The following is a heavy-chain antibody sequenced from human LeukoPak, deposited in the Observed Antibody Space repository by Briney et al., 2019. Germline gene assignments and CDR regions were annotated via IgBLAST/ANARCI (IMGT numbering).Heavy chain of an antibody. CDR3: ARDSIRPNQINYYYYYMDV. CDR2: IIPILGIA. CDR1: GGTFSSYT. Sequence: SVKVSCKASGGTFSSYTISWVRQAPGQGLEWMGRIIPILGIANYAQKFQGRVTITADKSTSTAYMELSSLRSEDAAVYYCARDSIRPNQINYYYYYMDVRGKGTTVTVSS. J-gene: IGHJ6*03. D-gene: IGHD2-2*02. V-gene: IGHV1-69*04.